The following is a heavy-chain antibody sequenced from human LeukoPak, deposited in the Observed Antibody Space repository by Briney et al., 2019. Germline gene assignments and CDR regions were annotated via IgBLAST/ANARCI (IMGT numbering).Heavy chain of an antibody. J-gene: IGHJ4*02. V-gene: IGHV3-13*04. CDR1: GFTFSSYD. Sequence: GGSLRLSCAASGFTFSSYDMHWVRQATGKGLEWVSAIGTADDTYYPGSVKGRFTISRENAKNSLYLQMNSLRAGDTAVYYCAKESDGGDFDYWGQGTLVIVTS. CDR3: AKESDGGDFDY. D-gene: IGHD2-21*02. CDR2: IGTADDT.